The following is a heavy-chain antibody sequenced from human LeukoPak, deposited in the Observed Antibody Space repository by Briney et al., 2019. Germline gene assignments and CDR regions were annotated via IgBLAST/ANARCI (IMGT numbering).Heavy chain of an antibody. Sequence: GASVKVSCKASGYTFTSYGISWVRQAPGQGLEWMGWISAYNGNTNYAQKLQGRVTMTTDTSTNTAYMELRSLRSDDTAVYYCARGQLWLLSPHFDYWGQGTLVTVSS. CDR1: GYTFTSYG. J-gene: IGHJ4*02. D-gene: IGHD5-18*01. V-gene: IGHV1-18*04. CDR3: ARGQLWLLSPHFDY. CDR2: ISAYNGNT.